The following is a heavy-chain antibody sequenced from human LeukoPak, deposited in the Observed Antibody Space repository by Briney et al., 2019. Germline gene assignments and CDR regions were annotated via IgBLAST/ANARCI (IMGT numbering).Heavy chain of an antibody. CDR2: MRYDGSNK. J-gene: IGHJ6*03. D-gene: IGHD3-9*01. Sequence: GGSLRLSCAASGFTFSSYGMHWVRQAPGKGLEWVAFMRYDGSNKYYADSVKGRFTISRDNSKNTLYLQMNSLRAEDTAVYYCAKGVKVPLLRYFSYYMDVWGKGTTVTISS. CDR1: GFTFSSYG. V-gene: IGHV3-30*02. CDR3: AKGVKVPLLRYFSYYMDV.